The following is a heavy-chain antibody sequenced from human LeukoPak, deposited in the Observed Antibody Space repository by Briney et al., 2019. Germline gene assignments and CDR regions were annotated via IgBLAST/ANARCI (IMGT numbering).Heavy chain of an antibody. CDR3: ARVYGGNYYYFDY. D-gene: IGHD4-23*01. J-gene: IGHJ4*02. V-gene: IGHV4-39*07. CDR2: IYYSGST. CDR1: GGSISSSSYY. Sequence: PSETLSLTCTVSGGSISSSSYYWGWIRQPPGKGLEWIGSIYYSGSTYYNPSLKSRVTISVDTSKNQFFLKLSSVTAADTAVYYCARVYGGNYYYFDYWGQGTLVTVSS.